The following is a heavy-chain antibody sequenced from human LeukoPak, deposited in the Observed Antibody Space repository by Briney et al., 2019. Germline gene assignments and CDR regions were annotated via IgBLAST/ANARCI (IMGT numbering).Heavy chain of an antibody. CDR2: ISAYNGNT. CDR3: ARGYDSSGYYQAEDAFDI. CDR1: GYTFTIYG. J-gene: IGHJ3*02. D-gene: IGHD3-22*01. Sequence: ASVKVSCTASGYTFTIYGISWGRQAPGQGLERMGWISAYNGNTNYAQKLQGRVTMTTDTSTSTAYMELRSLRSDDTAVYYCARGYDSSGYYQAEDAFDIWGQGTMVTVSS. V-gene: IGHV1-18*01.